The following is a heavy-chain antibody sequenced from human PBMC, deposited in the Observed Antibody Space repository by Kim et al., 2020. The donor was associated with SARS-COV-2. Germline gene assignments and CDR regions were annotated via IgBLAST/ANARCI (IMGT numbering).Heavy chain of an antibody. Sequence: SETLSLTCTVSGGSISSYYWSWIRQPPGKGLEWIGYIYYSGSTDYNPSLKSRVAISVDTSKNQFSLKLSSVTAADTAVYYCARRWYSSSWYGWYFDLWGR. CDR3: ARRWYSSSWYGWYFDL. CDR1: GGSISSYY. CDR2: IYYSGST. J-gene: IGHJ2*01. V-gene: IGHV4-59*08. D-gene: IGHD6-13*01.